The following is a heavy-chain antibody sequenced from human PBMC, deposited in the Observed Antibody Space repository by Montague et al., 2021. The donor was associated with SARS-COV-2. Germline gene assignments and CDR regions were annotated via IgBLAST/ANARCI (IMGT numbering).Heavy chain of an antibody. CDR1: GGSISRYS. V-gene: IGHV4-59*01. Sequence: SETLSLTCTVSGGSISRYSWTWIRQPPGKGLEWIGYIYNSGSTNYNPSLTSRVTISVDTSKNQFCLKLSSVAAADTAVYYCARVGRGSSWYEVAFDIWGQGTMVTVSS. D-gene: IGHD6-13*01. J-gene: IGHJ3*02. CDR2: IYNSGST. CDR3: ARVGRGSSWYEVAFDI.